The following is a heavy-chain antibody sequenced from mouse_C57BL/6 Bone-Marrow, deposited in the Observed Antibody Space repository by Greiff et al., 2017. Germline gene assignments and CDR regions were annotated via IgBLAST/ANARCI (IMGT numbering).Heavy chain of an antibody. CDR3: AIRDCGSYWYFDV. J-gene: IGHJ1*03. D-gene: IGHD1-1*01. CDR2: IHPSASDT. Sequence: QVQLQQPGAELVKPGASVKVSCKASGYTFTSYWMHWVQQRPGQGLEWIGRIHPSASDTNYNPKFKGKATLTVDKSSSAAYVQLSSLTSEDSAVYYCAIRDCGSYWYFDVWGTGTTVTVSS. V-gene: IGHV1-74*01. CDR1: GYTFTSYW.